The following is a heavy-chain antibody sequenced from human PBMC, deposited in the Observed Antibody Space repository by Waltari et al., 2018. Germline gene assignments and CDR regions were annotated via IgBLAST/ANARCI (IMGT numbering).Heavy chain of an antibody. CDR3: ARVAVGATFDY. V-gene: IGHV3-11*01. D-gene: IGHD1-26*01. Sequence: QVQLVESGGGLVKPGGSLRLSCAASGFTFSDYYMSWIRPAPGRGRWWVSYIRSSGSTIYYADSVKGRFTISRDNAKNSLYLQMNSLRAEDTAVYYCARVAVGATFDYWGQGTLVTVSS. CDR2: IRSSGSTI. J-gene: IGHJ4*02. CDR1: GFTFSDYY.